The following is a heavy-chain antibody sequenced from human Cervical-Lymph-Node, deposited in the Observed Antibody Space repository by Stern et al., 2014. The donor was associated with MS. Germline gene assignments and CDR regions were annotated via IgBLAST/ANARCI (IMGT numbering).Heavy chain of an antibody. CDR1: GGSFSGYY. CDR2: IHHSGST. J-gene: IGHJ2*01. D-gene: IGHD6-6*01. V-gene: IGHV4-34*01. CDR3: ARGIRAIAARRWYFDL. Sequence: QVQLQQWGAGLLKPSETLSLTCAVYGGSFSGYYWSWIRQPPGKGLEWIGEIHHSGSTNYNPSLKSRVTISVDTSKNQFSLKRSSVTAADTAVYYCARGIRAIAARRWYFDLWGRGTLVTVSS.